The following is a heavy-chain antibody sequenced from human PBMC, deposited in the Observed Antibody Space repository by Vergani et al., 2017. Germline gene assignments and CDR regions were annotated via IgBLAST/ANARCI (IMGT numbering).Heavy chain of an antibody. V-gene: IGHV4-39*01. J-gene: IGHJ5*02. CDR1: GGSISSSSYY. CDR3: ARHGIPAGVTDGHTWFDP. Sequence: QLQLQESGPGLVKPSETLSLTCTVSGGSISSSSYYWGWIRQPPGKGLEWIGSVYYSGSTYYNPSLKSRVIISVDTSKNQFSLKRSSVTAADTAVYYCARHGIPAGVTDGHTWFDPWGQGTLVSVSS. D-gene: IGHD6-13*01. CDR2: VYYSGST.